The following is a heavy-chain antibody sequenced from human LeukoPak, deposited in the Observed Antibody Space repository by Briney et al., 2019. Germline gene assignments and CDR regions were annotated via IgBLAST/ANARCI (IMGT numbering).Heavy chain of an antibody. D-gene: IGHD1-26*01. CDR3: ARGGSGGWFDP. CDR1: GGSISSYY. Sequence: PSETLSLTCTVSGGSISSYYWSWIRQPPGKGLEWMGYIYYSGSTNYNPSLKSRVTISVDTSKNQFSLKLSSVTAADTAVYYCARGGSGGWFDPWGQGTLVTVSS. CDR2: IYYSGST. V-gene: IGHV4-59*01. J-gene: IGHJ5*02.